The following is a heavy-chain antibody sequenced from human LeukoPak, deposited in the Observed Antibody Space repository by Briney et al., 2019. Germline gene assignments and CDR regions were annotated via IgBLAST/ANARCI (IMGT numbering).Heavy chain of an antibody. CDR2: IYTSGST. D-gene: IGHD3-3*01. CDR3: ARDSHTIFGVVTPFDY. J-gene: IGHJ4*02. V-gene: IGHV4-61*02. Sequence: SETLSLTCTVSGGSISSGSYYWSWIRQPAGKGLEWIGRIYTSGSTNYNPSLKSRVTISVDTSKNQFSLKLSSVTTADTAVYYCARDSHTIFGVVTPFDYWGQGTLVTDSS. CDR1: GGSISSGSYY.